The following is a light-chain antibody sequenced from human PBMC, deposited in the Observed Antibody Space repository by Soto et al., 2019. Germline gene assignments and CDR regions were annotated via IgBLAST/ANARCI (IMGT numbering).Light chain of an antibody. CDR1: SSDVGVYDY. CDR2: DVS. Sequence: QSALTQPASVSGSPGQSITISCTGTSSDVGVYDYVSWYQQYPGKAPKLIIYDVSYRPSGVSNRFSGSKSGNTASLTISRLQAEDEADYYCSSYTTSTTRGVFGGGTKLTVL. CDR3: SSYTTSTTRGV. J-gene: IGLJ2*01. V-gene: IGLV2-14*01.